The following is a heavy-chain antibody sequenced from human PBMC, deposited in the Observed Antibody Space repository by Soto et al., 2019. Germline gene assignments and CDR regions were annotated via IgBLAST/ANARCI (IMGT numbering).Heavy chain of an antibody. CDR3: AREGFRAVMSYYGMDV. D-gene: IGHD3-16*01. Sequence: PGGSLRLSCAASGFTFSSYAMHWVRQAPGKGLEWVAVISYDGSNKYYADSVKGRFTISRDNSKNTLYLQMNSLRAEDTAVYYCAREGFRAVMSYYGMDVWGQGTTVTVSS. J-gene: IGHJ6*02. V-gene: IGHV3-30-3*01. CDR2: ISYDGSNK. CDR1: GFTFSSYA.